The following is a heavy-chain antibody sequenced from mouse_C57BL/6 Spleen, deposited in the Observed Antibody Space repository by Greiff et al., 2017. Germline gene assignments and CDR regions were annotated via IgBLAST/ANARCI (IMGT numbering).Heavy chain of an antibody. D-gene: IGHD1-1*01. Sequence: QVQLQQPGAELVMPGASVKLSCKASGYTFTSYWMHWVKQRPGQGLEWIGEIDPSDSYTNYNQKFKGKSTLTVDKSSSTAYMQLSSLTSEDSAVYYCASRDYYYGSGYFDVWGTGTTVTVSS. CDR3: ASRDYYYGSGYFDV. J-gene: IGHJ1*03. CDR1: GYTFTSYW. V-gene: IGHV1-69*01. CDR2: IDPSDSYT.